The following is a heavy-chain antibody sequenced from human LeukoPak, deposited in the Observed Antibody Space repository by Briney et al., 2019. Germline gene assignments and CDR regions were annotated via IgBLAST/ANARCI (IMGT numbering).Heavy chain of an antibody. J-gene: IGHJ4*02. D-gene: IGHD2-15*01. Sequence: GRSLRLSCAASGFTFGSYAMHWVRQAPGKGLEWVAVISYDGSNKYYADSVKGRFTISRDNSKNTLYLQMNSLRAEDTAVYYCARGYCSGGSCLYYFDYWGQGTLVTVSS. CDR2: ISYDGSNK. V-gene: IGHV3-30*04. CDR1: GFTFGSYA. CDR3: ARGYCSGGSCLYYFDY.